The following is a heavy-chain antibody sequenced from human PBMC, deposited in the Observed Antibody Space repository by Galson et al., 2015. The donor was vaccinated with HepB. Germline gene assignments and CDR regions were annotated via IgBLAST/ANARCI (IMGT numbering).Heavy chain of an antibody. CDR2: IIPIFGTA. V-gene: IGHV1-69*13. CDR1: GGTFSSYA. Sequence: SVKVSCKASGGTFSSYAISWVRQAPGRGLEWMGGIIPIFGTANYAQKFQGRVTITADESTSTAYMELSSLRSEDTAVYYCARVDSSSWYSPVYFDYWGQGTLVTVSS. CDR3: ARVDSSSWYSPVYFDY. J-gene: IGHJ4*02. D-gene: IGHD6-13*01.